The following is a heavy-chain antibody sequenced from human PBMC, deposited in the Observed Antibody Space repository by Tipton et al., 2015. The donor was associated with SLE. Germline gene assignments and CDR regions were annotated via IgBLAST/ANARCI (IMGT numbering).Heavy chain of an antibody. CDR3: ARGPYSTTRGLDY. V-gene: IGHV4-4*07. Sequence: PGLVKPSETLSLTCTVSGGSISSFYWSWVRQPAGKGLGWIGRVYPGGTFSYNPSLQSRVTMSVDTSKNEFSLKLTSVKAADTAVYFCARGPYSTTRGLDYWGHGTLVTVSS. CDR2: VYPGGTF. J-gene: IGHJ4*01. D-gene: IGHD2-2*01. CDR1: GGSISSFY.